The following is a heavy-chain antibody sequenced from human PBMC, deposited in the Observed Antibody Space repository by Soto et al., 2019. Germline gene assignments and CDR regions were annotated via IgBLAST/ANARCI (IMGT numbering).Heavy chain of an antibody. Sequence: QVQLQESGPGLVKPSETLSLTCTVSGGSISSYYWSWIRQPPGKGLEWIGYIYYSGSTNYNPSLKSRVTISVDTPKNQFSLKLSSVTAADTAVYYCARSPATVTTPWYFALWGRGTLVTVSS. CDR2: IYYSGST. D-gene: IGHD4-17*01. V-gene: IGHV4-59*08. CDR3: ARSPATVTTPWYFAL. J-gene: IGHJ2*01. CDR1: GGSISSYY.